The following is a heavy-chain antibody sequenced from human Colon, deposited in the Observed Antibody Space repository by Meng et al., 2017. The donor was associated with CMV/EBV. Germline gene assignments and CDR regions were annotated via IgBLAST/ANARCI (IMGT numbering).Heavy chain of an antibody. V-gene: IGHV1-2*02. CDR2: INPNSGGT. J-gene: IGHJ4*02. CDR3: AATPIRIVATITAEFDC. D-gene: IGHD5-12*01. Sequence: ASVKVSCKASGYTFTGYYMHWVRQAPGQGLEWMGWINPNSGGTNYAQKFQGRVTMTRDTSISTAYMELSRLRSDDTAVYYCAATPIRIVATITAEFDCWGQGTLVTVSS. CDR1: GYTFTGYY.